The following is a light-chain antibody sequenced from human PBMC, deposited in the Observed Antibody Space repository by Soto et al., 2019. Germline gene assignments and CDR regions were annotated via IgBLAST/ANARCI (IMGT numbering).Light chain of an antibody. V-gene: IGKV1-5*03. Sequence: DIQMTQSPSTLSASVGDRVTITCRASQSTSSWLAWYQQKPGKAPKLLIYKASTLESGVPSRFSGSGSGTEFTLTISSLQPDDFATYYCQQYNSVSLLTFGGGTKVEIK. CDR1: QSTSSW. CDR2: KAS. J-gene: IGKJ4*01. CDR3: QQYNSVSLLT.